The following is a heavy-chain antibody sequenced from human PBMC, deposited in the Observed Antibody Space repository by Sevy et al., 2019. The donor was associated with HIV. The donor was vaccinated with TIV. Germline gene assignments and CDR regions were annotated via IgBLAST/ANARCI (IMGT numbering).Heavy chain of an antibody. Sequence: GGSLRLSCAASGFTFSSYWMHWVRQAPGKGLVCVSRINSDGSSTSYADSVKGRFTISRDNAKNTLYLQMNSLRAEDTAVYYCASLLGAAPFVDYWGQGTLVTVSS. J-gene: IGHJ4*02. CDR1: GFTFSSYW. CDR3: ASLLGAAPFVDY. V-gene: IGHV3-74*01. D-gene: IGHD1-26*01. CDR2: INSDGSST.